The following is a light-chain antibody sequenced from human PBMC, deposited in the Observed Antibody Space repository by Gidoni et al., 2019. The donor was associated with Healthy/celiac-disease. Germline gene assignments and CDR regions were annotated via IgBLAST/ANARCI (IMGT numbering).Light chain of an antibody. CDR3: QQYADSLAST. Sequence: EIVLTQSPATLSFSPGEKAPITCRASQSLNSNFLAWYQQLPGQPPRLLIHGIANSATGMPDWISGSRAGTDVTLTISRLEPEDYALYYYQQYADSLASTFGQGTTLEMK. CDR2: GIA. V-gene: IGKV3-20*01. CDR1: QSLNSNF. J-gene: IGKJ2*01.